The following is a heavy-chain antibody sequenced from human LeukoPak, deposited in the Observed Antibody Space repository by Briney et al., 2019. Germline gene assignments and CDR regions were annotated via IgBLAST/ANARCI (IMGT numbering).Heavy chain of an antibody. D-gene: IGHD6-19*01. V-gene: IGHV3-30*04. CDR1: GFTFSSYA. J-gene: IGHJ4*02. CDR2: ISYDGSNK. Sequence: GSLRLSCAASGFTFSSYAMHWVRQAPGKGLEWVAVISYDGSNKYYADSVKGRFTISRDNSQNTLYLQMNSLRAEDTAVYYCARDGEKQWLGPFDYWGQGTLVTVSS. CDR3: ARDGEKQWLGPFDY.